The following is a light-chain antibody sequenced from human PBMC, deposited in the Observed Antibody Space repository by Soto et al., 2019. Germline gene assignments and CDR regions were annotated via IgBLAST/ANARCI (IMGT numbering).Light chain of an antibody. V-gene: IGKV3-15*01. Sequence: ETVMTQSPGTLSLSPGERATLSCRASQSVRSNLAWYQQKPGQAPRLLMYGASTRATGIPARISGNGSETDFALTISSLQSEDFAVYYCQQYDSWPLTFGGGTKVDIK. CDR2: GAS. CDR3: QQYDSWPLT. CDR1: QSVRSN. J-gene: IGKJ4*01.